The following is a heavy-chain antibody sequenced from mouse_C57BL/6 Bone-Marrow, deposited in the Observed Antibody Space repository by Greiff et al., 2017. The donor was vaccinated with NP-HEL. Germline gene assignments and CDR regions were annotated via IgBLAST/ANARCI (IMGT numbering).Heavy chain of an antibody. J-gene: IGHJ1*03. CDR3: ARYKSRWYFDV. V-gene: IGHV7-3*01. D-gene: IGHD1-1*01. CDR2: IRNKANGYTT. Sequence: DVKLVESGGGLVQPGGSLSLSCAASGFTFTDYYTSWVRQPPGKALEWLGFIRNKANGYTTEYSASVKGRFTISTDNSQSILYLQMNALRAEDSAAYYCARYKSRWYFDVWGTGTTLTVSS. CDR1: GFTFTDYY.